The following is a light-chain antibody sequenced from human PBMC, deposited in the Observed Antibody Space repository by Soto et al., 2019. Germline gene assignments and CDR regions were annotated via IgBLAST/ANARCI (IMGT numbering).Light chain of an antibody. J-gene: IGKJ5*01. Sequence: EIVMTQSPATLSVSPGERATLSCRASQSVSRNLAWYQQKPGQAPRLLIYGASTRATDIPAKFSGSGSGTEFTLTISSLQSDDLAVYYCQQYDKWPRTFGQGTRLEIK. CDR3: QQYDKWPRT. V-gene: IGKV3-15*01. CDR1: QSVSRN. CDR2: GAS.